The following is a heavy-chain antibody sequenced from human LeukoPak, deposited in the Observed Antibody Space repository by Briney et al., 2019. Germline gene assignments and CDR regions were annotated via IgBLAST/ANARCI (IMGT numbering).Heavy chain of an antibody. V-gene: IGHV3-23*01. CDR3: ARDAVWGYYDSSGYYPLDY. CDR1: GFTFTSYA. Sequence: GGSLRLSCAASGFTFTSYAMSWVRQAPKKGLEWVSVISASGGSTNYADSVKGRFTISRDNSKNTLYLQMNSLRAEDTAVYYCARDAVWGYYDSSGYYPLDYWGQGTLVTVSS. J-gene: IGHJ4*02. CDR2: ISASGGST. D-gene: IGHD3-22*01.